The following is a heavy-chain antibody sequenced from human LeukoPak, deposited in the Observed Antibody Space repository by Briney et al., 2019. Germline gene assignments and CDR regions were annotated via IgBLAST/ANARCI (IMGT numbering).Heavy chain of an antibody. Sequence: PSETLSLTCTVSGGSISSYYWSWIRQPPGKVLEWIGYIYYSGSTNYNPSLKSRVTISVDTSKYQFSLKLSSVTAADTAVYYCASPGSGWRYYFDYWGQGTLVTVSS. CDR3: ASPGSGWRYYFDY. V-gene: IGHV4-59*08. CDR1: GGSISSYY. D-gene: IGHD6-19*01. CDR2: IYYSGST. J-gene: IGHJ4*02.